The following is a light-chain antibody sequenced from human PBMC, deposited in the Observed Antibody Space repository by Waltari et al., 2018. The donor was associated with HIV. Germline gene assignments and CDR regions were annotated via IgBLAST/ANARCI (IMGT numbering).Light chain of an antibody. CDR1: SSDVGGYNY. Sequence: QSALTQPPSASGSPGQSLTISCTGTSSDVGGYNYVSWYQQHPGKPPKLMIYEVTKRPSGVPDRFSGSKSGNTASLTVSGLQAEDEAEYYCSSYVGSSNVVFGGGTKLTVL. V-gene: IGLV2-8*01. J-gene: IGLJ2*01. CDR2: EVT. CDR3: SSYVGSSNVV.